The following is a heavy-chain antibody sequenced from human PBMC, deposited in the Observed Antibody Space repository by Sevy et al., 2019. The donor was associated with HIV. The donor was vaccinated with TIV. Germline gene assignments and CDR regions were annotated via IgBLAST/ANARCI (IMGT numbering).Heavy chain of an antibody. V-gene: IGHV1-3*04. J-gene: IGHJ4*02. Sequence: ASVKVSCKASGYSFTNYAIHWVRQAPGQGLEWMGWIKTDNGNTKYSQRFQGRVTITRDTSATTGYMEMSSMRYDDTALYFCARGKGGIFGVVVGQFDSWGQGTLVTVSS. CDR3: ARGKGGIFGVVVGQFDS. CDR2: IKTDNGNT. CDR1: GYSFTNYA. D-gene: IGHD3-3*01.